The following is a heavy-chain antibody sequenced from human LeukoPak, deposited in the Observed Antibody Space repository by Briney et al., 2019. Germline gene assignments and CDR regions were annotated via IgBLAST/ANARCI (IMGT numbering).Heavy chain of an antibody. Sequence: ASVKVSCKASGYTFTGYYMHWVRQAPGQGLEWMGWINPNSGGTNYAQKFQGRVTMTRDTPISTAYMEVRSLKSDDTAVYYCVRDLGVDTTMIFFDYWGQGSVVTVSS. CDR1: GYTFTGYY. V-gene: IGHV1-2*02. CDR2: INPNSGGT. CDR3: VRDLGVDTTMIFFDY. D-gene: IGHD5-18*01. J-gene: IGHJ4*02.